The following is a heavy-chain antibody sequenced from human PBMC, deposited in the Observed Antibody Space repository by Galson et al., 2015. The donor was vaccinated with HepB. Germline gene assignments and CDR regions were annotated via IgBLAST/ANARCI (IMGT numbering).Heavy chain of an antibody. CDR3: ARRPNYGYVY. J-gene: IGHJ4*02. CDR1: GSTFTSYW. D-gene: IGHD5-12*01. CDR2: ISPGDSDT. V-gene: IGHV5-51*01. Sequence: QSGAEVNKPGESLKISCKGSGSTFTSYWIAWVRQMPGKGLEWMGIISPGDSDTRYSPSFQGQVTISADKSIVTAYLQWSSLKASDTAMYYCARRPNYGYVYWGQGTLVTVSS.